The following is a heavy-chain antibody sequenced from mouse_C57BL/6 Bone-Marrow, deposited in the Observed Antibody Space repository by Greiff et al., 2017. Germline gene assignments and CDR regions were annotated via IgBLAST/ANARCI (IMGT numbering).Heavy chain of an antibody. CDR3: ARPYYSNYWYFDV. Sequence: VQLQQPGAELVKPGASVTMSCKASGYTFTSYWITWVKQRPGQGLEWIGDIYPGSGSTNYNEKFKSKATLTEDTSSSTAYMQLSSLTSEDSAVYYCARPYYSNYWYFDVWGTGTTDTASS. CDR2: IYPGSGST. V-gene: IGHV1-55*01. J-gene: IGHJ1*03. D-gene: IGHD2-5*01. CDR1: GYTFTSYW.